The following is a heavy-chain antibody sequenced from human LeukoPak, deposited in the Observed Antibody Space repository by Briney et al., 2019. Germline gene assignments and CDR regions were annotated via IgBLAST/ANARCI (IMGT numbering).Heavy chain of an antibody. Sequence: GGSLRLSCAASGFTFDDYAMHWVRQAPGKGLEWVSLINWDGGSTYYADSVKGRFTISRDNSKNTLYLQMNSLRAEDTAVYYCAKCLDYYDSSGYYIDYWGQGTLVTVSS. CDR3: AKCLDYYDSSGYYIDY. V-gene: IGHV3-43D*03. D-gene: IGHD3-22*01. J-gene: IGHJ4*02. CDR2: INWDGGST. CDR1: GFTFDDYA.